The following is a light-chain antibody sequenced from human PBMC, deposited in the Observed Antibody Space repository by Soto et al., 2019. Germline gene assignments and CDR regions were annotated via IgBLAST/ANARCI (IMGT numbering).Light chain of an antibody. CDR2: GAS. V-gene: IGKV3-15*01. CDR1: QSVSSN. CDR3: QQYNNWPRT. Sequence: EIVMTQSPGTLSVSPGESATLSCRASQSVSSNLAWYQQKPGQAPRLLIYGASTRATGIPARFSGSRSGREFTLTISSLQSEDFAVDYCQQYNNWPRTFGQGTKVEIK. J-gene: IGKJ1*01.